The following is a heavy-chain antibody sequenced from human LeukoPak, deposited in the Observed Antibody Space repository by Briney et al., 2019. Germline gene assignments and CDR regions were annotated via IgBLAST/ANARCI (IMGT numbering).Heavy chain of an antibody. Sequence: ASVKVSCKASGYTFTGYYMHWVRQAPGQGLEWMGWISAFNGNTNYARKLQGRVTMTTDTSTSTAYMELRSLRSDDTAIYYCARDYDILTGYYNRGDNWFDPWGQGTLVTVSS. J-gene: IGHJ5*02. CDR2: ISAFNGNT. V-gene: IGHV1-18*04. CDR1: GYTFTGYY. CDR3: ARDYDILTGYYNRGDNWFDP. D-gene: IGHD3-9*01.